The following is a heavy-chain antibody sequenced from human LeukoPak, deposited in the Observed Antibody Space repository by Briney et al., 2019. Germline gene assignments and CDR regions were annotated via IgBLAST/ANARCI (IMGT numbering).Heavy chain of an antibody. CDR3: ARRAGAYSHPYDY. D-gene: IGHD4/OR15-4a*01. J-gene: IGHJ4*02. CDR2: IFSST. Sequence: GGPLRLSCTVSGFTVSSNSMSWVRQAPGKVLEWVSFIFSSTHYSDSVKGRFTISRDNSKNTLYLQMNSLRAEDTAVYYCARRAGAYSHPYDYWGQGTLVTVSS. V-gene: IGHV3-53*01. CDR1: GFTVSSNS.